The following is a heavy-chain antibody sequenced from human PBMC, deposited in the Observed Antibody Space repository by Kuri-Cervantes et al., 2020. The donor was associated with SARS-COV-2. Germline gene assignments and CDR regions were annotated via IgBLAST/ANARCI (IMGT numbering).Heavy chain of an antibody. CDR1: GFTFSSYA. CDR2: ISYDGSNK. CDR3: ARDLSSTLEWSFYNWFDP. D-gene: IGHD3-3*01. Sequence: GESLKISCAASGFTFSSYAMSWVRQAPGKGLEWVAVISYDGSNKYYADSVKGRFTISRDNSKNTLYLQMNSLRAEDTAVYYCARDLSSTLEWSFYNWFDPWGQGTLVTVSS. J-gene: IGHJ5*02. V-gene: IGHV3-30*01.